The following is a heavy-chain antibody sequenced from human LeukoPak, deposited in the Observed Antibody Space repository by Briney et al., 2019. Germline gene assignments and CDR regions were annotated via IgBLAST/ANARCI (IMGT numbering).Heavy chain of an antibody. CDR2: IYYSGST. CDR3: ARVLGSGSYYVDY. D-gene: IGHD3-10*01. J-gene: IGHJ4*02. V-gene: IGHV4-31*03. CDR1: GGSISSGGYC. Sequence: SQTLSLTCTVSGGSISSGGYCWSWIRQHPGKGLEWIGYIYYSGSTYYNPSLKSRVTISVDTSKNQFSLKLSSVTAADTAVYYCARVLGSGSYYVDYWGQGTLVTVSS.